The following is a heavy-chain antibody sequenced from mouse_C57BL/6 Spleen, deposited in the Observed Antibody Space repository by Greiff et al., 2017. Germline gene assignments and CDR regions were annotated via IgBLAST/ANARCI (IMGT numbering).Heavy chain of an antibody. V-gene: IGHV1-81*01. CDR1: GYTFTSYG. D-gene: IGHD1-1*01. J-gene: IGHJ1*03. CDR3: ASYGSSPPAFDV. Sequence: VQLQQSGAELARPGASVKLSCKASGYTFTSYGISWVKQRTGQGLEWIGEIYPRSGNTYYNEKFKGKATLTADKSSSTAYMELRSLTSEDSAVYFCASYGSSPPAFDVWGTGTTVTVSS. CDR2: IYPRSGNT.